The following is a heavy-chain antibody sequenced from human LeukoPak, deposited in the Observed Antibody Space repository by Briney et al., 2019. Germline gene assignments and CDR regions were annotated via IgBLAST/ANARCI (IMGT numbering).Heavy chain of an antibody. J-gene: IGHJ4*02. CDR2: IGGRGTRT. V-gene: IGHV3-23*01. CDR1: GFTFTTYG. CDR3: AKDSHWILFDD. Sequence: PGGSLRLSCSASGFTFTTYGMNWVRQAPGKGLECVSGIGGRGTRTYYADSVKGRFTISRDNSKNTLYLQMDSLRDEDTAVYYCAKDSHWILFDDWGQGTLVTVSS. D-gene: IGHD2-2*03.